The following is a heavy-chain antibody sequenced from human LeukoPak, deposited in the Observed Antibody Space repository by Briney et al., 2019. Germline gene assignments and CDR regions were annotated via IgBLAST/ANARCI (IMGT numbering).Heavy chain of an antibody. Sequence: SETLSLTCTVSGGSISSSSYYWGWIRQPPGKGLEWIGSIYYSGSTYYNPSLKSRVTISVDTSKNQFSLKLSSVTAADTAVYYCARSSGLTLVSSWYPDYWGQGTLVTVSS. J-gene: IGHJ4*02. V-gene: IGHV4-39*07. CDR2: IYYSGST. CDR3: ARSSGLTLVSSWYPDY. CDR1: GGSISSSSYY. D-gene: IGHD6-13*01.